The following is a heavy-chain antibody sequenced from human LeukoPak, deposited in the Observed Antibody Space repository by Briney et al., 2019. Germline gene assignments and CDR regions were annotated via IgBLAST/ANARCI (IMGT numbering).Heavy chain of an antibody. Sequence: SETLSLTCTVSGGSISSYYWSWIRQPAGKGLEWIGRIYTSGRTNCNPSLKSRVTMSVDTSKNQFSLKLSSVTAADTAVYYCARDRTTVYWYFDLWGRGALVTVSS. CDR1: GGSISSYY. CDR2: IYTSGRT. V-gene: IGHV4-4*07. D-gene: IGHD4-17*01. CDR3: ARDRTTVYWYFDL. J-gene: IGHJ2*01.